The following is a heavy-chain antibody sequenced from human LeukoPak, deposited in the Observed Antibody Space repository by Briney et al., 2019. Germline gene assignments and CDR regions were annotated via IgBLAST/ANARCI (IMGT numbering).Heavy chain of an antibody. J-gene: IGHJ4*02. D-gene: IGHD2-2*01. CDR3: ARDRARSSTGCPDY. CDR2: ISAYNGNT. CDR1: GYTFTSYG. V-gene: IGHV1-18*01. Sequence: ASVKVSCTASGYTFTSYGISWVRQAPGQGLEWMGWISAYNGNTNYAQRLQGRVTMTTDTSTSTAYMELRSLRSDDTAVYYCARDRARSSTGCPDYWGQGTLVTVSS.